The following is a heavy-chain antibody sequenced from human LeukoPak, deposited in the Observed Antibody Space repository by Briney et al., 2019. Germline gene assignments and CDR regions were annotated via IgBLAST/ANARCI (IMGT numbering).Heavy chain of an antibody. V-gene: IGHV4-4*02. Sequence: KPSGTLSLTCAVSGGSISNNNWWSWVRQPPGMGLEWIGEIYHGGSTNYNPSLKNRVTMSVDRSKNQFSLKLSSVTAADTAVYYCARGEERGSGTVHFDYWGQGTLVTVSS. D-gene: IGHD3-10*01. CDR1: GGSISNNNW. CDR3: ARGEERGSGTVHFDY. CDR2: IYHGGST. J-gene: IGHJ4*02.